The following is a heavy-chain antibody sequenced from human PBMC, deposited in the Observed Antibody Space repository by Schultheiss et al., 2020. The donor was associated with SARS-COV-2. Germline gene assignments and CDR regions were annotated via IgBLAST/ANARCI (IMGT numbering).Heavy chain of an antibody. CDR1: GYTFTGYY. D-gene: IGHD3-3*01. Sequence: ASVKVSCKASGYTFTGYYMHWVRQAPGQGLEWMGWMNPNSGNTVYAQKFQGSVTMTRDTSISTAYMELSRLRSDDTAVYYCARLRRFLEWPPYGMDVWGQGTTVTVSS. J-gene: IGHJ6*02. CDR3: ARLRRFLEWPPYGMDV. V-gene: IGHV1-2*02. CDR2: MNPNSGNT.